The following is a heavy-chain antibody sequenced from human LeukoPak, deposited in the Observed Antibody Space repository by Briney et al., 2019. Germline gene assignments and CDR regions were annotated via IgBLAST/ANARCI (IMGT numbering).Heavy chain of an antibody. J-gene: IGHJ4*02. V-gene: IGHV3-33*01. CDR3: ASLLDGDFDY. D-gene: IGHD2-15*01. CDR2: IWYDGSNK. CDR1: GFTFSSYG. Sequence: GGSLRLSCAASGFTFSSYGMHWVRQAPGKGLELVAVIWYDGSNKYYADSVKDRFTISRDNSKNTMYLQMNSLRADDTGVYYCASLLDGDFDYWGQGTLVTVSS.